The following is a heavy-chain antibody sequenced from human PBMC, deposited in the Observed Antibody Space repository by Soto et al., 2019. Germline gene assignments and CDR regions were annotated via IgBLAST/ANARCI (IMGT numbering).Heavy chain of an antibody. CDR1: GFTFSSYG. CDR2: ISYDGSNK. J-gene: IGHJ5*02. D-gene: IGHD1-26*01. CDR3: AKDLRTRQWERGWFDT. V-gene: IGHV3-30*18. Sequence: QVQLVESGGGVVQPGRSLRLSCAASGFTFSSYGMHWVSQAPGKGLEWVAVISYDGSNKYYADSVKGRFTISRDNSKNTLYLQMNSLRAEDTAVYYCAKDLRTRQWERGWFDTWGQGTLVTVSS.